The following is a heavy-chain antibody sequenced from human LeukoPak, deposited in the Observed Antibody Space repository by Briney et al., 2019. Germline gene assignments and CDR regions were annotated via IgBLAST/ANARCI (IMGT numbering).Heavy chain of an antibody. CDR1: GFTFSSYG. Sequence: TGGPLTLSCAASGFTFSSYGMHRVRQARGKGLKWVAVISYDGSNKYYADSEKRLFTISRDNSRSTLYLKMNSLRAEDTAVFYCAKDLLSSSYAYYYGMDVWGQGTTVTVSS. CDR3: AKDLLSSSYAYYYGMDV. J-gene: IGHJ6*02. V-gene: IGHV3-30*18. D-gene: IGHD6-13*01. CDR2: ISYDGSNK.